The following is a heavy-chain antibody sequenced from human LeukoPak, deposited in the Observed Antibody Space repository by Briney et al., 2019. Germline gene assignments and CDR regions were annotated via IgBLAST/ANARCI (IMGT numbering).Heavy chain of an antibody. Sequence: GASVKVSCKASGYTFTSYGISWVRQAPGQGLEWMGWISGYNGNTNYAQNLQGRVTMTTDTSTSTVYMELRSLSSEDTAVYYCARETAAGYFDYWGQGTLVTVSS. CDR3: ARETAAGYFDY. V-gene: IGHV1-18*01. CDR2: ISGYNGNT. J-gene: IGHJ4*02. D-gene: IGHD6-13*01. CDR1: GYTFTSYG.